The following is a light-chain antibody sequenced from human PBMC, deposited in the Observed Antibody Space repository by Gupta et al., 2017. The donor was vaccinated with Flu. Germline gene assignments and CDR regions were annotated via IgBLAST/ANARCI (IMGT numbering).Light chain of an antibody. V-gene: IGKV1-5*03. Sequence: DIQMTQSPSTLSASVGDRVTITCRASQSISSWLAWYQQKPGKAPKLLIYKASRVESGVPSRFSGSGSGTEFTLTISSRQPEDFATYYCQQENSSPWTFGQGTKVEIK. J-gene: IGKJ1*01. CDR3: QQENSSPWT. CDR1: QSISSW. CDR2: KAS.